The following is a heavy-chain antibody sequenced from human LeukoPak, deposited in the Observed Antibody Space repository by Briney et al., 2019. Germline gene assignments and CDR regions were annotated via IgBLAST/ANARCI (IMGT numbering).Heavy chain of an antibody. CDR2: IYSSGTT. J-gene: IGHJ4*01. Sequence: SETLSLTCVVSGGSVHRSFWTWVRQPPGKGLEWIGRIYSSGTTDYSPSLKSRLTIAIDTSKNQFSLRLASVTAADTAVYYCGRRPAVDGPIDNCGHGILVAVSS. CDR1: GGSVHRSF. CDR3: GRRPAVDGPIDN. D-gene: IGHD3/OR15-3a*01. V-gene: IGHV4-59*02.